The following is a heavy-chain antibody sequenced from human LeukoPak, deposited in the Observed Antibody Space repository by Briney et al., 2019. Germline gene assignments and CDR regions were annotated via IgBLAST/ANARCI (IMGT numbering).Heavy chain of an antibody. CDR1: GFSLSRYW. J-gene: IGHJ4*02. D-gene: IGHD2-8*02. CDR2: INGDGSVK. Sequence: GGSLRLSCAAGFSLSRYWMTWVRQAPGRGLEWVANINGDGSVKYYGDSVKGRFSISRDNAENSLFLQMNNLRVEDSAVYYCARGGSGSSKYWVFWGQGTLVTVSS. CDR3: ARGGSGSSKYWVF. V-gene: IGHV3-7*01.